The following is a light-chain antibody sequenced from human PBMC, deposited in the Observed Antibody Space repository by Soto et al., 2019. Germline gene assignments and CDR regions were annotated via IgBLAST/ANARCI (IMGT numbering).Light chain of an antibody. V-gene: IGKV1-5*01. CDR1: QSISSW. CDR2: DAS. J-gene: IGKJ1*01. CDR3: QHYNSYWT. Sequence: DIQMTQSPSTLSASVGDRVTITCRASQSISSWLAWYQQKPGKAPKLLIYDASSLESGVPSRFSGSGSGTEFTLTISLLQPDDFASYYCQHYNSYWTFGQGTKVEIK.